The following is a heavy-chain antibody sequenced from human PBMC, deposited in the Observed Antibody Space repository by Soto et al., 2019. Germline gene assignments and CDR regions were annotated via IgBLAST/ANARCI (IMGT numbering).Heavy chain of an antibody. CDR1: GFTFDSHW. CDR2: IKTDVYAE. Sequence: ESGGVLVQPGGSPRLSCVASGFTFDSHWMHWVRQAPGEGLVWVPRIKTDVYAEAYADSVKGRFTISRDNTNNTVYLQMNSLRAEDTAVYFCVRESGVAADCWGQGTLVTVSS. D-gene: IGHD6-19*01. CDR3: VRESGVAADC. V-gene: IGHV3-74*01. J-gene: IGHJ4*02.